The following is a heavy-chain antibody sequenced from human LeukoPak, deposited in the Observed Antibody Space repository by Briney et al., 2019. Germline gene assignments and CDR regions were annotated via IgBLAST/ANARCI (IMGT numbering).Heavy chain of an antibody. V-gene: IGHV4-61*02. CDR1: GGSISSGSYY. J-gene: IGHJ3*02. CDR2: IYTSGTT. Sequence: SETLSLTCTVSGGSISSGSYYWSWIRQPAGKGLEWIGRIYTSGTTNYNPSLKSRVTMSVDTSKNQFSLKLSSVTAADTAVYYCVVTLGYCSGGSCYIPAFDIWGQGTMVTVSS. CDR3: VVTLGYCSGGSCYIPAFDI. D-gene: IGHD2-15*01.